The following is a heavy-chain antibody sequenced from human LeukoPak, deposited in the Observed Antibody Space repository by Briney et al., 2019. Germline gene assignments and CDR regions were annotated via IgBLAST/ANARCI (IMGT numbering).Heavy chain of an antibody. CDR2: ISSSSTYI. J-gene: IGHJ4*02. Sequence: GGSLRLSCAASGFTFSSYNMSWVRQAPGKGLEWVSSISSSSTYIYSADSVKGRFTISRDNGKNSLYLQMNSLRAEDTAVYYCARDYSRPYYYDGSGYWYFDYWGQGTLVTVSS. CDR1: GFTFSSYN. V-gene: IGHV3-21*01. CDR3: ARDYSRPYYYDGSGYWYFDY. D-gene: IGHD3-22*01.